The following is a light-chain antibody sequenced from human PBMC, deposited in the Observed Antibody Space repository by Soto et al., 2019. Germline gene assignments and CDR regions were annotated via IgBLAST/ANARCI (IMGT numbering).Light chain of an antibody. CDR2: AAS. J-gene: IGKJ4*01. CDR3: QQYYSYPQALT. Sequence: AIRMTQSPSSFSASTGDRVTITCRASQGISSYLAWYQQKPGKPPKILIYAASTLQSGVPSRFSGSGSGTDFTLTISCLQSEDFAAYYCQQYYSYPQALTFGGGTKVEIK. V-gene: IGKV1-8*01. CDR1: QGISSY.